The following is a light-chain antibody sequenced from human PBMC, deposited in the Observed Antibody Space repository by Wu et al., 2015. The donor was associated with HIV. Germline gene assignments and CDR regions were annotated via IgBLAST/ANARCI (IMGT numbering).Light chain of an antibody. V-gene: IGKV1-39*01. J-gene: IGKJ1*01. CDR2: TAS. Sequence: DIPMTQSPSSLSASVGDRVTITCRASQSISSYLNWYQQKPGKAPKLLIYTASSLQSGVPSRFSGSGSGTDFTLTISNLQPEDFATYYCQQSYSIQWTFGQGTKVEIK. CDR3: QQSYSIQWT. CDR1: QSISSY.